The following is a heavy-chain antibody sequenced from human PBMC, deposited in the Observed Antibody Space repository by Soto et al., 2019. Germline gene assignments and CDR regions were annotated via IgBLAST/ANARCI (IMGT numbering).Heavy chain of an antibody. J-gene: IGHJ3*01. CDR2: ISATGGNT. CDR3: ARGRMKGALVGDAFDF. D-gene: IGHD1-26*01. V-gene: IGHV3-23*01. Sequence: EVQLLESGGGFVQAWGSLRLSCAASGFTFSSYAMSWVRQAPGKGLEWVSSISATGGNTYDADSVKGRFLISRDNSKNKLYLQMYRLRVEDTAVYYCARGRMKGALVGDAFDFWGQGTMLTVSS. CDR1: GFTFSSYA.